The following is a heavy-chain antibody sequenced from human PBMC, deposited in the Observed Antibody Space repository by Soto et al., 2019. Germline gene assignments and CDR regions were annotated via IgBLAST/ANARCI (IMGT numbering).Heavy chain of an antibody. CDR1: GFTVSSNY. D-gene: IGHD3-22*01. V-gene: IGHV3-53*01. J-gene: IGHJ4*02. Sequence: GGSLRLSCAASGFTVSSNYMSWVRQAPGKGLEWVSVIYSGGSTYYADSVKGRFTISRDNSKNTLYLQMNSLRAEDTAVYYCASQGPYGSSAEIPFDYWGQGTLVTVSS. CDR2: IYSGGST. CDR3: ASQGPYGSSAEIPFDY.